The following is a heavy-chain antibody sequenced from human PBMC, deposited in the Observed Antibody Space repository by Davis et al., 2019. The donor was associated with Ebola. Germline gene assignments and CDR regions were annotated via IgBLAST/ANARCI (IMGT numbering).Heavy chain of an antibody. CDR2: ISGSGGST. V-gene: IGHV3-23*01. CDR1: GFTFSSYA. CDR3: AKDSIFGVVIILGGWFDP. Sequence: GESLKISCAASGFTFSSYAMSWVRQAPGKGLEWVSAISGSGGSTYYADSVKGRFTISRDNSKNTLYLQMNSLRAEDTAVYYCAKDSIFGVVIILGGWFDPWGQGTLVTVSS. D-gene: IGHD3-3*01. J-gene: IGHJ5*02.